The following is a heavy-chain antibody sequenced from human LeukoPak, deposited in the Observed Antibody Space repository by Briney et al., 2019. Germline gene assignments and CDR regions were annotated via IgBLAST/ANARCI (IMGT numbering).Heavy chain of an antibody. CDR2: VYSSGST. Sequence: PSETLSLTCTVSGGSFSSGNYYWTWIRQPAGKGLEWMGRVYSSGSTNYNPSLKSRVTISVDTSKNQFSLKLSSVTAADTAVYYCARRLVRGVTLFDYWGQGTLVTGSS. J-gene: IGHJ4*02. CDR1: GGSFSSGNYY. CDR3: ARRLVRGVTLFDY. V-gene: IGHV4-61*02. D-gene: IGHD3-10*01.